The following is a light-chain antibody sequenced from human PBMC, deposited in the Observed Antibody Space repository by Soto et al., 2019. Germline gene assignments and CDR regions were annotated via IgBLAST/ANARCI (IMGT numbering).Light chain of an antibody. Sequence: IQLTQSPSFLCPAVGESGTIAWRAGQVSSASLAWYQVKPGKGPKLLIYAASTLESGVPSRFSATVSGTEFSLTIPSLHTEDFATYYCQQLFDSPITFGQGTRREI. CDR1: QVSSAS. CDR3: QQLFDSPIT. V-gene: IGKV1-9*01. J-gene: IGKJ5*01. CDR2: AAS.